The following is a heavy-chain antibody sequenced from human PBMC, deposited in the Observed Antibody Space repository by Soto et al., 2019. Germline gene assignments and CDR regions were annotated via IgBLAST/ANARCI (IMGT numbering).Heavy chain of an antibody. CDR3: AKDKPHDYSNYYYYYGMDV. V-gene: IGHV3-23*01. CDR1: GFTFSSYA. D-gene: IGHD4-4*01. Sequence: GESLKISCAASGFTFSSYAMSWVRQAPGKGLEWVSAISGSGGSTYYADSVKGRFTISRDNSKNTLYLQMNSLRAEDTAVYYCAKDKPHDYSNYYYYYGMDVWGQGTTVTVSS. J-gene: IGHJ6*02. CDR2: ISGSGGST.